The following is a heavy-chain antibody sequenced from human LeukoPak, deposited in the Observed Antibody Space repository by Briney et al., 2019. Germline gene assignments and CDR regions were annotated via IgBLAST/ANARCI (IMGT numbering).Heavy chain of an antibody. J-gene: IGHJ4*02. V-gene: IGHV4-39*01. CDR3: ARSCGSTSCYEWSFDY. CDR1: GGSISSSSYH. Sequence: PSETLSLTCTVSGGSISSSSYHWGWIRQPPGKGLEWIGSIYYSGSTYYNPSLKSRVTISVDTSKNQFSLKLSSVTAADTAVYYCARSCGSTSCYEWSFDYWGQGTLVTVFS. CDR2: IYYSGST. D-gene: IGHD2-2*01.